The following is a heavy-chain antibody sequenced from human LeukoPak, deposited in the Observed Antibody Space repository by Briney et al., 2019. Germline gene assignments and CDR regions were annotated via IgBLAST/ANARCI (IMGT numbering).Heavy chain of an antibody. Sequence: ASVKVSCKASGYTFTSYDINWVRQATGQGIEWMGWMNPNSGNTGYAQKFQGRVTMTRNTSISTAYMELSSLRSEDTAVYYCARGNGRQQLASKYMDVWGKGTTVTVSS. V-gene: IGHV1-8*01. CDR3: ARGNGRQQLASKYMDV. CDR1: GYTFTSYD. J-gene: IGHJ6*03. D-gene: IGHD6-13*01. CDR2: MNPNSGNT.